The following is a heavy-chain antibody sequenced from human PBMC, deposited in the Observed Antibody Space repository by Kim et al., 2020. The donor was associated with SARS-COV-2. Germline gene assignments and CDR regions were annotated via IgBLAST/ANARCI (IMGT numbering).Heavy chain of an antibody. V-gene: IGHV3-23*01. D-gene: IGHD3-10*01. Sequence: VRRRFTIARENSKNTLYLKMNSMRAEDTAVYYCAKDQIWFGELIDAFDIWGQGTMVTVSS. CDR3: AKDQIWFGELIDAFDI. J-gene: IGHJ3*02.